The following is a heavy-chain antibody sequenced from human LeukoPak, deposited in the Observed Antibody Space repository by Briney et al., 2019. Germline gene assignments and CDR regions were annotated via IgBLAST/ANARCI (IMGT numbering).Heavy chain of an antibody. CDR1: GGSFSDYY. CDR2: IHHSGSI. Sequence: QSSETLSLTCAVYGGSFSDYYWTWIRQPPGKGLEWIGEIHHSGSINYNPSLKSRVTISVDKAKNQFSLNLNSVTAADTAVYYCAREHTSVAGIAVNYMDVWGKGTTVTVSS. J-gene: IGHJ6*03. D-gene: IGHD6-19*01. V-gene: IGHV4-34*01. CDR3: AREHTSVAGIAVNYMDV.